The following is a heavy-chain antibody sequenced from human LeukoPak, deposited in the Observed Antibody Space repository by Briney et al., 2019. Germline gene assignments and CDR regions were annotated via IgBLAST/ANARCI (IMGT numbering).Heavy chain of an antibody. CDR1: GDSISSSNYY. D-gene: IGHD2-15*01. CDR3: ARALNPLPGTYYFDY. Sequence: PSETLSLTCTVSGDSISSSNYYWGWIRQPPGKGLEWIGSIYNSGSTYYNPSLKSRVTISVDTSRNQFSLNLSSVTAADTAVYYCARALNPLPGTYYFDYWGQGTLVTVSS. CDR2: IYNSGST. J-gene: IGHJ4*02. V-gene: IGHV4-39*07.